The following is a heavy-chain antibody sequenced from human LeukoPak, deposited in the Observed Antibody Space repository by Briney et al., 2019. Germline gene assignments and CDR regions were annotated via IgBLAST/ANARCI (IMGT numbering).Heavy chain of an antibody. Sequence: GGSLRLSCAASGFIFSNYAMHWVRQAPGKGLEWLIFISYDGSNKYYADSVKGRFTISRDNSKNTLYLQMNSLRAEDTAVYYCARDTYCSDYWGQGTLVTVSS. CDR2: ISYDGSNK. J-gene: IGHJ4*02. CDR3: ARDTYCSDY. CDR1: GFIFSNYA. V-gene: IGHV3-30*04. D-gene: IGHD2-15*01.